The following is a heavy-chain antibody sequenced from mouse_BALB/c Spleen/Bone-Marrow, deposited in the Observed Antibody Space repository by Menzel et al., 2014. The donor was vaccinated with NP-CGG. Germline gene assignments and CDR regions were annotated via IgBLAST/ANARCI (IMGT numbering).Heavy chain of an antibody. Sequence: EVKLVESGGGLVSPGGSLKLSCAASGFTFSNYAMSWVRQTPEKRLEWVATVSSGGSFTCYPDSVKGRFTISRDSAKNTLYLQMSSLRSEDTAMYYCARHGDNYVFDYWGQGTTLTVSS. J-gene: IGHJ2*01. CDR1: GFTFSNYA. V-gene: IGHV5-9-3*01. CDR3: ARHGDNYVFDY. D-gene: IGHD1-3*01. CDR2: VSSGGSFT.